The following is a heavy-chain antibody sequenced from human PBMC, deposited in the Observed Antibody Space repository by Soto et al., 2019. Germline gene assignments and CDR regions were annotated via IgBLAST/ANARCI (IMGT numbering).Heavy chain of an antibody. D-gene: IGHD2-8*01. CDR1: GGSISSSSYY. V-gene: IGHV4-39*01. CDR3: ARHRADIVLMVYAMEYYFDY. Sequence: SETLSLTCTVSGGSISSSSYYWGWIRQPPGKGLEWIGSIYYSGSTYYNPSLKSRVTISVDTSKNQFSLKLSSVTAADTAVYYCARHRADIVLMVYAMEYYFDYWGQGTLVTVSS. CDR2: IYYSGST. J-gene: IGHJ4*02.